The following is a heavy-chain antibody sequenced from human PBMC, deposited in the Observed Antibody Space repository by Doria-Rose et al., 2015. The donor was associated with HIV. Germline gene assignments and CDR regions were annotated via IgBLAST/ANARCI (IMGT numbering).Heavy chain of an antibody. Sequence: QITLKESGPVLVKPTETLTLTCTVSGVSLSSPGMGVSWIRQPPGKALEWLANIFSYDERSYQTSLKSRLTISSGTSKSQVVLIMTDMDPVDTATYYCARIKSSRWYHKYYFDFWGQGTLVIVSA. CDR1: GVSLSSPGMG. D-gene: IGHD6-13*01. V-gene: IGHV2-26*01. J-gene: IGHJ4*02. CDR2: IFSYDER. CDR3: ARIKSSRWYHKYYFDF.